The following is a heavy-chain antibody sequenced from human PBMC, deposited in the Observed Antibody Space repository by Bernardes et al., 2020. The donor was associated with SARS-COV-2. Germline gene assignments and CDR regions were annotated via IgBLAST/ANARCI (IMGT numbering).Heavy chain of an antibody. CDR2: ISGSGDIP. CDR1: GFTVGSYA. D-gene: IGHD5-12*01. CDR3: AKPRRDGYNDFDS. Sequence: GGSLRLSCAASGFTVGSYAMSWVRQAPGPGLEWVSGISGSGDIPNYADSVKGRFTISRDISKNTVSLQMNTLRAGDTAIYYCAKPRRDGYNDFDSWGQGTLVTVSS. V-gene: IGHV3-23*01. J-gene: IGHJ4*02.